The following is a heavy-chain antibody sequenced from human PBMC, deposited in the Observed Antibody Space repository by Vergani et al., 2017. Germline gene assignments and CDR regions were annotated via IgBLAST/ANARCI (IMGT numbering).Heavy chain of an antibody. V-gene: IGHV3-15*01. CDR3: TTGTITIFGVVINDY. CDR2: IKSKTDGGTT. D-gene: IGHD3-3*01. CDR1: GFTFSDYY. Sequence: EVQLLESGGGLVKPGGSLRLSCAASGFTFSDYYMSWVRQAPGKGLEWVGRIKSKTDGGTTDYAAPVKGRFTISRDDSKNTLYLQMNSMKTEDTAVYYCTTGTITIFGVVINDYWGQGTLVTVSS. J-gene: IGHJ4*02.